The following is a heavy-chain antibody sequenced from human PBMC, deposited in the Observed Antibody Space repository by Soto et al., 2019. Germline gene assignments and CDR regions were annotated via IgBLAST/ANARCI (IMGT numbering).Heavy chain of an antibody. CDR2: IYYSGST. Sequence: QVQLQESGPGLVKPSETLSLTCTVSGGSVSSGSYYWSWIRQPPGKGLEWIGYIYYSGSTNYNPSLQSRVTISVDTSKNQFSLELSSVTAADTAVYYCARDDDSSGYLSWFDPWGQGTLVTVSS. D-gene: IGHD3-22*01. CDR1: GGSVSSGSYY. J-gene: IGHJ5*02. CDR3: ARDDDSSGYLSWFDP. V-gene: IGHV4-61*01.